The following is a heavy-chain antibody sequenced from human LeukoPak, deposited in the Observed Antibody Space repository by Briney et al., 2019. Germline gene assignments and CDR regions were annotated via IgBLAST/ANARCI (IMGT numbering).Heavy chain of an antibody. J-gene: IGHJ4*02. Sequence: EASETLSLTCAVYGGSFSGYYWSWIRQPPGKGLEWIGEINHSGSTNYNPSLKSRVTISVDTSKNQFSLKLSSVTAADTAVYYCARHRYYGYWGQGTLVTVSS. V-gene: IGHV4-34*01. CDR3: ARHRYYGY. CDR1: GGSFSGYY. CDR2: INHSGST.